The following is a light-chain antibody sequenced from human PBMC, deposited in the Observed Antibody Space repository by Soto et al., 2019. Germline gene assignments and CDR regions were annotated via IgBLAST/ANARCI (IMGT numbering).Light chain of an antibody. CDR1: ISDVGGYNY. V-gene: IGLV2-14*01. Sequence: SSLTQPSSVSVSPGKSITISCTGTISDVGGYNYVSWYQQHPGKAPKLMIYEVSSRPSGVSYRFSASKSGNTASLTISGLQAEDEADYYCSSYTSNRTYVFGTGTKVNVL. CDR2: EVS. CDR3: SSYTSNRTYV. J-gene: IGLJ1*01.